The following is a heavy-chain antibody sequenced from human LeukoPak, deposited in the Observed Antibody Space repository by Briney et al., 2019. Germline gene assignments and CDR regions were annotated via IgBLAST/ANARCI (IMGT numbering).Heavy chain of an antibody. J-gene: IGHJ3*02. CDR2: VSGRDGST. Sequence: GGSLRLSCAASGFTFSSYAMNWVRQAPGKGLEWVSAVSGRDGSTYYADSVKGRFTISRDNSKNTLYLQMNSLRAEDTAVYYCAKIRPPAYDIWGQGTMVTVSS. D-gene: IGHD3-3*02. V-gene: IGHV3-23*01. CDR3: AKIRPPAYDI. CDR1: GFTFSSYA.